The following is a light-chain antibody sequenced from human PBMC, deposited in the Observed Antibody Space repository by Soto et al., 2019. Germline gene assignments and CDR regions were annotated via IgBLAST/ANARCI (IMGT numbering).Light chain of an antibody. V-gene: IGKV1-39*01. CDR3: QQTHSVPLT. Sequence: DIQMTQSPSSLSASVGDRVTITCRASQSISSYLNWYQQKPGKAPKLLIYAASSLQSGVPSRFSGSGSGTDFTLSITSLQFEDFATYYCQQTHSVPLTFGQGTRLEI. CDR2: AAS. J-gene: IGKJ5*01. CDR1: QSISSY.